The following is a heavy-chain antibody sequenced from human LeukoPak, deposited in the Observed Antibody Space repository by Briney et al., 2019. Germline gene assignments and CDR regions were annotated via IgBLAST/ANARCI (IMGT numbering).Heavy chain of an antibody. D-gene: IGHD1-26*01. V-gene: IGHV3-23*01. Sequence: GGSLRLSYAASGFTFSSYAMSWVRQAPGKGLEWVSAISGSGGSTYYADSVEGQFTISRDNSKNTLYLQMNSLRAEDTAVYYCAKVSGGEVGATYGDAFDIWGQGTMVTVSS. CDR1: GFTFSSYA. J-gene: IGHJ3*02. CDR2: ISGSGGST. CDR3: AKVSGGEVGATYGDAFDI.